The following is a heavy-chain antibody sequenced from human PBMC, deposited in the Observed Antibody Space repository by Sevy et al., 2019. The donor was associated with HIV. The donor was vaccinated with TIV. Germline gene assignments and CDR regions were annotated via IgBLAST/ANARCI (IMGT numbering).Heavy chain of an antibody. Sequence: GGSLRLSCAASGFTFSSYSMNWVRQAPGKGLEWVSSISSSSSYIYYADSVKGRFTTSRDNAKNSLYLQMNSLRAEDTAVYYCARYGDTYDAFDIWGQGTMVTVSS. D-gene: IGHD4-17*01. CDR2: ISSSSSYI. V-gene: IGHV3-21*01. CDR3: ARYGDTYDAFDI. J-gene: IGHJ3*02. CDR1: GFTFSSYS.